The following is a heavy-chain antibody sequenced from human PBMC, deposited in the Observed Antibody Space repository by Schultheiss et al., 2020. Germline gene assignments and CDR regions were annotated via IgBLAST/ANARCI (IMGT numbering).Heavy chain of an antibody. D-gene: IGHD4-17*01. J-gene: IGHJ4*02. V-gene: IGHV3-7*03. CDR3: ARDLSYGDYGQDY. CDR1: GFTFSSYW. CDR2: IKQDGSEK. Sequence: GVSLRLSCAASGFTFSSYWMSWVRQAPGKGLEWVANIKQDGSEKYYVDSVKGRFTISRDNAKNSLILQMNSLRAEDTAVYYCARDLSYGDYGQDYWGQGTLVTVSS.